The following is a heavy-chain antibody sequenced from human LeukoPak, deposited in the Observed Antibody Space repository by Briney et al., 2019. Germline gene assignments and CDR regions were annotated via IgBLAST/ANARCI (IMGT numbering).Heavy chain of an antibody. V-gene: IGHV3-23*01. Sequence: GPSLRLSCVASGFSFSTYAMSWVRQAPGKGLEWVSTIYYSGGDTYSADSVKGRFTISRDNSRNALYLQMNSLRAEDTAVYYCAKDQGQAIVPRRFDYWGQGTLVTVSS. CDR1: GFSFSTYA. D-gene: IGHD6-6*01. CDR3: AKDQGQAIVPRRFDY. J-gene: IGHJ4*02. CDR2: IYYSGGDT.